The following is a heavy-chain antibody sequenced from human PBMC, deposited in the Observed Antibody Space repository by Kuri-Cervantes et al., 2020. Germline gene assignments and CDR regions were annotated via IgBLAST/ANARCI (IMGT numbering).Heavy chain of an antibody. V-gene: IGHV4-59*01. D-gene: IGHD2-2*01. CDR1: GGSISPYY. CDR3: ARSYCGRTTCYPFFDN. CDR2: IYYSGNT. J-gene: IGHJ4*02. Sequence: SETLSLTCTVSGGSISPYYWSWIRQPPGKGLEWIGYIYYSGNTNYNPSLKSRVTISVDTSKNQFSLKLSSVTAADTAVYYCARSYCGRTTCYPFFDNWGREPWSPSPQ.